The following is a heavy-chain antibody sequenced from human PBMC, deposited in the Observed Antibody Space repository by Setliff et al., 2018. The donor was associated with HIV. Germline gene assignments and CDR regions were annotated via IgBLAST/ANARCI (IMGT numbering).Heavy chain of an antibody. V-gene: IGHV3-21*01. CDR1: GFTFSSYS. D-gene: IGHD1-7*01. Sequence: GGSLRLSCAASGFTFSSYSMNWVRQAPGKGLEWVSSISSSSTSIYYADSVKGRFTTSRDNAKNSLYLQMSSLRAEDTAVYYCTRDYPFDWNSVMDVWGKGTTVTVSS. J-gene: IGHJ6*03. CDR3: TRDYPFDWNSVMDV. CDR2: ISSSSTSI.